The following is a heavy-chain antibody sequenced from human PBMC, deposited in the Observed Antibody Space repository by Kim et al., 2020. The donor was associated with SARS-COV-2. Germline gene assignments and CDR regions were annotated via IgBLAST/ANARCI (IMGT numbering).Heavy chain of an antibody. CDR2: IQPNGNEK. CDR1: GFTFSSHW. J-gene: IGHJ4*02. V-gene: IGHV3-7*03. CDR3: AGDLTDILTGYLFDY. D-gene: IGHD3-9*01. Sequence: GGSLRLSCVASGFTFSSHWMGWVRQAPGRGLEWVANIQPNGNEKNLVGSVKGRFTISRDNAKNSLYLQMNSLRAEDTAVYYCAGDLTDILTGYLFDYWGQGTLVTVSA.